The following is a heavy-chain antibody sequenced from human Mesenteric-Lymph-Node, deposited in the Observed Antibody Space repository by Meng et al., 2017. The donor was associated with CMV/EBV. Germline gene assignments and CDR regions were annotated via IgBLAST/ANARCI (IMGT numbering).Heavy chain of an antibody. Sequence: GGSLRPSCAASGFTSSDHWMHWVRQAPGKGLVWVSRISSDGGSTSNADSVKGRFAISRDNSKNTLYLQMNSLRAEDTAVYYCAKDRGLVVPAATLDYWGQGTLVTVSS. CDR3: AKDRGLVVPAATLDY. D-gene: IGHD2-2*01. CDR2: ISSDGGST. V-gene: IGHV3-74*01. J-gene: IGHJ4*02. CDR1: GFTSSDHW.